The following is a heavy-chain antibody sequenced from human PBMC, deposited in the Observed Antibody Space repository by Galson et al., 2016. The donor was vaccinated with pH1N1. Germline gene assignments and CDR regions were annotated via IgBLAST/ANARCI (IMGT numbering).Heavy chain of an antibody. CDR1: KFTFSSYS. Sequence: SLRLSCAASKFTFSSYSMNWVRQAPGKGLQWISYISGSSSAIFYADSVKGRFTISRDNANQLLYLQMNSLRFDDTAVYYCARGNPLWGYSGWSWGQGTLVTVSS. J-gene: IGHJ5*02. D-gene: IGHD1-26*01. CDR2: ISGSSSAI. CDR3: ARGNPLWGYSGWS. V-gene: IGHV3-48*01.